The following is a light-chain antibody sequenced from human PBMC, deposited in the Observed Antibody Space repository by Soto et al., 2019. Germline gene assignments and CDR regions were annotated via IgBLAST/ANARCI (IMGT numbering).Light chain of an antibody. J-gene: IGKJ1*01. V-gene: IGKV3-20*01. Sequence: EIVLTQSPGTLSLSPGERATLSCRASQSVSSSYLAWYQQKPGQPPRLIIYGASSRATGLPDRFSGSGSGTDFTLTISRLEPEDFAVYYCQQYGSSPPWTFGQGTTVEIK. CDR1: QSVSSSY. CDR3: QQYGSSPPWT. CDR2: GAS.